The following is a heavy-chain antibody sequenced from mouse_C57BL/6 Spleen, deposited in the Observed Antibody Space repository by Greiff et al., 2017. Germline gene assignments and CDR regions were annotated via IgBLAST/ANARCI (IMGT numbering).Heavy chain of an antibody. CDR3: ARSDDYDGVMYY. J-gene: IGHJ4*01. Sequence: QVQLQQSGAELARPGASVKMSCKASGYTFTSYTMHWVKQRPGQGLEWIGYINPSSGYTKYNQKFKGKATLTADKSSSTAYLQLSSLPSEASAVYYFARSDDYDGVMYYWGQGTSVTVSS. CDR1: GYTFTSYT. CDR2: INPSSGYT. D-gene: IGHD2-4*01. V-gene: IGHV1-4*01.